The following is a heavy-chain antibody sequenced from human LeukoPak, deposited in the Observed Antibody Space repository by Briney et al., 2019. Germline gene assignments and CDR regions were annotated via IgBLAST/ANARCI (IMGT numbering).Heavy chain of an antibody. J-gene: IGHJ6*03. CDR1: GFTFSSYS. Sequence: PGGSLRLSCAACGFTFSSYSMNWVRHAPGKGLEGVANIRQDESERYCADSVKGRFTISRDNAKKSVYLHMSSLRAEDTALYYCARLSAYYYGSYFYYYMDVWGKGTTVTVSS. CDR2: IRQDESER. D-gene: IGHD3-10*01. CDR3: ARLSAYYYGSYFYYYMDV. V-gene: IGHV3-7*01.